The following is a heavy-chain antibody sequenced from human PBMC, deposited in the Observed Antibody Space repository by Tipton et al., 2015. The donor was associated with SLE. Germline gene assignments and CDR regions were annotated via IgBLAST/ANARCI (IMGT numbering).Heavy chain of an antibody. CDR1: GGSISGYY. J-gene: IGHJ4*02. V-gene: IGHV4-38-2*02. Sequence: TLSLTCTVSGGSISGYYWSWIRQPPGKGLEWIGSIYHSGSTYYNPSLKSRVTISVDTSKNQFSLKLSSVTAADTAVYYCARHDYDDNGYYMHYFDYWGQGTLVTVSS. CDR3: ARHDYDDNGYYMHYFDY. D-gene: IGHD3-22*01. CDR2: IYHSGST.